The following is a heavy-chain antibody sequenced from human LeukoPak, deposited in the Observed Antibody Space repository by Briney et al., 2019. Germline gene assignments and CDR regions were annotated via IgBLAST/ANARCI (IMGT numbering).Heavy chain of an antibody. CDR2: INHSGST. J-gene: IGHJ4*02. CDR3: ARSRPYRSSPGIAVAKGPIDY. D-gene: IGHD6-19*01. Sequence: SETLSLTCAVYGGSFSGYYWSWIRQPPGKGLEWIGEINHSGSTNYNPSLKSRVTISVDTSKNQFSLKLSSVTAADTAVYYCARSRPYRSSPGIAVAKGPIDYWGQGTLVTVSS. CDR1: GGSFSGYY. V-gene: IGHV4-34*01.